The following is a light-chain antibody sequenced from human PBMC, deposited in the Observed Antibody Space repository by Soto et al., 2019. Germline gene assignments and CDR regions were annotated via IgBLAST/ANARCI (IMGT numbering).Light chain of an antibody. J-gene: IGKJ5*01. CDR1: QSVSSN. Sequence: IVLTQSPATLSVSAWERATLTCRASQSVSSNLAWYQQKPGQAPKLPIYGASTRATGIPARFSGSGAGTDFTLTISRREPDDFAVYECQQYKSPPYTFGQGTRLEIK. CDR2: GAS. V-gene: IGKV3-15*01. CDR3: QQYKSPPYT.